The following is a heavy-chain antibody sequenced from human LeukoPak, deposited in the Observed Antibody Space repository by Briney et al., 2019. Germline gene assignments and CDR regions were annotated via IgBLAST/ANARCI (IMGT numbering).Heavy chain of an antibody. CDR3: ARDGSGSYRNWFDP. CDR2: INHSGST. Sequence: KPSETLSLTCAVYGGSFSDYYWSWIRQPPGKGLEWIGEINHSGSTNYNPSLKSRVTISVDTSKNQLSLKLSSVTAADTAVYYCARDGSGSYRNWFDPWGQGTLVTVSS. J-gene: IGHJ5*02. V-gene: IGHV4-34*01. CDR1: GGSFSDYY. D-gene: IGHD3-10*01.